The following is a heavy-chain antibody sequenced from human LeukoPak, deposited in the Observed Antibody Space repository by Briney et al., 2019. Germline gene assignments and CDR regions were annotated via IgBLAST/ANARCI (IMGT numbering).Heavy chain of an antibody. CDR2: INQDGSEK. CDR1: GFTFSKYW. J-gene: IGHJ4*02. V-gene: IGHV3-7*04. Sequence: GGSLRLSCAASGFTFSKYWMSWVRQAPGKGLEWVANINQDGSEKSYVDSVEGRFTISRDNAKKSLYLHVNSLRAEDTAVYYCARDIYSGYVYWGQGTLLTVSS. CDR3: ARDIYSGYVY. D-gene: IGHD5-12*01.